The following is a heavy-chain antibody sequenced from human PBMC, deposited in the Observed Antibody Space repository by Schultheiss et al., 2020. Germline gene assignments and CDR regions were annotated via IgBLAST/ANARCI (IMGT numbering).Heavy chain of an antibody. J-gene: IGHJ6*02. D-gene: IGHD4-17*01. CDR2: IYTSGST. Sequence: SQTLSLTCTVSGGSISSYYWSWIRQPAGKGLEWIGRIYTSGSTNYNPSHESRVTISVDTSKNQFSLKLSSVTAADTAVYYCARGTTVTTSRSGYYGMDVWGQGTTVTVSS. CDR1: GGSISSYY. V-gene: IGHV4-4*07. CDR3: ARGTTVTTSRSGYYGMDV.